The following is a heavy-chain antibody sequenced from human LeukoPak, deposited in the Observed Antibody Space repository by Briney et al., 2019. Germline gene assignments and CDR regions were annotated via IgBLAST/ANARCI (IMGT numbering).Heavy chain of an antibody. Sequence: SETLSLTCTVSGGSISSGDYYWSWIRQPPGKGLEWLGYIHYSGSTYYNPSLKSRVTISVDTSKNQFSLKLSSVTAADTAVYYCARGYGDYGLHYYYYGMDVWGQGTTVTVSS. CDR1: GGSISSGDYY. CDR2: IHYSGST. J-gene: IGHJ6*02. D-gene: IGHD4-17*01. CDR3: ARGYGDYGLHYYYYGMDV. V-gene: IGHV4-30-4*01.